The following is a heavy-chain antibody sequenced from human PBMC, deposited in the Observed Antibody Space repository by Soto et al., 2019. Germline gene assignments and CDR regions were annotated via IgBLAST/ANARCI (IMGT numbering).Heavy chain of an antibody. D-gene: IGHD6-13*01. J-gene: IGHJ6*02. CDR2: ISAYNGST. Sequence: ASVKVSCTASGYTFTSYGISWVRQAPGQGLEWMGWISAYNGSTNYAQKLQGRVTMTTDTSTSTAYMELSSLRSEDTARYYCARDRDVAAAGTVSTDYYYGMDLWGQGTTVTVSS. CDR3: ARDRDVAAAGTVSTDYYYGMDL. V-gene: IGHV1-18*01. CDR1: GYTFTSYG.